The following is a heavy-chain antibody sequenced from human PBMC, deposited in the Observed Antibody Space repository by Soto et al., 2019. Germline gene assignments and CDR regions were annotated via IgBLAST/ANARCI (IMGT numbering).Heavy chain of an antibody. CDR2: ISYDGSNK. V-gene: IGHV3-30-3*01. J-gene: IGHJ4*02. CDR3: ARDPKYFVDPAMGTIDY. CDR1: GCTFSSYA. Sequence: PEVSLRRSCAASGCTFSSYAMHWVRHAPRTGLERVAVISYDGSNKYYADSVKGRFTISRDNSKNKLYLQMNSLRVEDTAVYYCARDPKYFVDPAMGTIDYWGQGTLVTVSS. D-gene: IGHD5-18*01.